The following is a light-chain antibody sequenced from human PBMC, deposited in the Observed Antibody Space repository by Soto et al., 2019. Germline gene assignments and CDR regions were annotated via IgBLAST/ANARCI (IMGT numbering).Light chain of an antibody. CDR2: ETS. CDR1: QSVANW. CDR3: QQYNNFPPT. V-gene: IGKV1D-16*01. Sequence: DVQMTQSPSSLSASVGDRVSITCRASQSVANWLAWYQQKPGKAPKSLIYETSTLQSGVPSRFSGSGSGTYFTLTINSLQPEEFATYYCQQYNNFPPTFGGGTKVEIK. J-gene: IGKJ4*01.